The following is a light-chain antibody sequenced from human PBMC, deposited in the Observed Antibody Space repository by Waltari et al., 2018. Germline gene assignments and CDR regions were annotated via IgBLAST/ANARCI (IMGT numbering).Light chain of an antibody. Sequence: QSALTQPASVSGSPGQSITISCSGTDSDVGAYDFVSWDQQHPGKAPHLILYEVSNRPSGISNRFSASKSGKTASLTISGLQAEDEADYYCSSYTTSSAPGVFGTGTRVTVL. J-gene: IGLJ1*01. CDR2: EVS. CDR1: DSDVGAYDF. CDR3: SSYTTSSAPGV. V-gene: IGLV2-14*01.